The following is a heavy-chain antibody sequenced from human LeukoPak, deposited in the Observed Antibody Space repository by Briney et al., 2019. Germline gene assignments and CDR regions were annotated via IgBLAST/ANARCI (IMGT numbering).Heavy chain of an antibody. CDR1: GFTVSSNY. Sequence: GGSLRLSCAASGFTVSSNYMSWVRQAPGKGLEWVSVIYSGGSTYYADSVKGRFTISRDNSKNTLYLQMNSLRAEDTAVCYCARALQSWGRDDAFDIWGQGTMVTVSS. D-gene: IGHD7-27*01. J-gene: IGHJ3*02. CDR3: ARALQSWGRDDAFDI. V-gene: IGHV3-53*01. CDR2: IYSGGST.